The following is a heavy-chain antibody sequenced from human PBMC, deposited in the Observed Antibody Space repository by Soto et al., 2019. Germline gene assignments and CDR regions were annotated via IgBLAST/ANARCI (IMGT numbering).Heavy chain of an antibody. Sequence: QVQLQESGPGLVKISETLSLTFTVSGGSVSSGPYHWNWVRQPPGKGLEWIGHISYSGTANYNPSLRGRVIMATDTSMNQFSLRLTSVTAADTAVYYCMRSHGAYWGQGALVTVSP. V-gene: IGHV4-61*01. CDR3: MRSHGAY. CDR1: GGSVSSGPYH. J-gene: IGHJ4*02. CDR2: ISYSGTA. D-gene: IGHD2-8*01.